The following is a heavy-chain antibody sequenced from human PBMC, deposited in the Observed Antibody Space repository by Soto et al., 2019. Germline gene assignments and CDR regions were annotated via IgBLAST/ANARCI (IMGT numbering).Heavy chain of an antibody. CDR1: GGTFNTYA. V-gene: IGHV1-69*19. CDR3: AREVQVHTPAFVY. J-gene: IGHJ4*02. Sequence: QVQLVQSGAEMKKPGSSVKVSCQSSGGTFNTYAMNWVRQAPGQGPEWMGDISPMFGAANYAPKFQGRATITADDSTGTSYMQLSSLTSEDTALYFCAREVQVHTPAFVYWGQGTLVTVSS. CDR2: ISPMFGAA. D-gene: IGHD3-10*01.